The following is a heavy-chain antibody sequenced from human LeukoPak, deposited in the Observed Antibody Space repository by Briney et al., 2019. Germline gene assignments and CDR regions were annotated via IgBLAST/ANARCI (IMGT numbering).Heavy chain of an antibody. V-gene: IGHV1-46*01. Sequence: GASVKVSCKASGYTFSSYYVHWVRQAPGQGLEWMGMIIPSDGFTSYAQKFQGRVTMTRDMSTSTVYMELSSLRSDDTAVYYCARDRTRYYYYSYMDVWGKGTAVTISS. CDR3: ARDRTRYYYYSYMDV. D-gene: IGHD1-14*01. CDR1: GYTFSSYY. CDR2: IIPSDGFT. J-gene: IGHJ6*03.